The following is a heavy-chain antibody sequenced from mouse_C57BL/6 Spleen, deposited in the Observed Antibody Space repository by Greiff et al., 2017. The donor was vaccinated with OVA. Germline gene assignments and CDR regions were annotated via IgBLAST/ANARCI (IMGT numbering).Heavy chain of an antibody. Sequence: QVQLKQPGAELVRPGTSVKLSCKASGYTFTSYWMHWVKQRPGQGLEWIGVIDPSDSYTNYNQKFKGKATLTVDTSSSTAYMQLSSLTSEDSAVYYCARGPHYFDYWGQGTTLTVSS. CDR2: IDPSDSYT. CDR3: ARGPHYFDY. V-gene: IGHV1-59*01. J-gene: IGHJ2*01. CDR1: GYTFTSYW.